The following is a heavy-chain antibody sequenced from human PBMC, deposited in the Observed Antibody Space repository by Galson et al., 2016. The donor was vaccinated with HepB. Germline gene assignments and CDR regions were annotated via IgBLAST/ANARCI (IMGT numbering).Heavy chain of an antibody. V-gene: IGHV2-5*01. CDR1: GFRLTTDGVA. CDR2: IYWNAEM. Sequence: PALVKPTQTLTLTCTFSGFRLTTDGVAVGWIRQPPGKALEWLALIYWNAEMRYSPSLKSRLTITRDTSRGQVVLTMTNMDPVDTATYYCVHGEAFHYDTFGYRNFDYWGPGILLTVSS. J-gene: IGHJ4*02. CDR3: VHGEAFHYDTFGYRNFDY. D-gene: IGHD5-18*01.